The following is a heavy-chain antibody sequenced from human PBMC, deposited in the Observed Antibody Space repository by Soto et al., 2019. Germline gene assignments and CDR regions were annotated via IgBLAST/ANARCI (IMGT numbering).Heavy chain of an antibody. V-gene: IGHV3-23*01. Sequence: HPGGSLRLSCAASGFTFSSYAMSWVRQAPGKGLEWVSAISGSGGSTYYADSVKGRFTISRDNSKNTLYLQMNSLRAEDTAVYYCATTYYYDSSGYSGTHYWGQGTLVTVSS. CDR2: ISGSGGST. D-gene: IGHD3-22*01. CDR1: GFTFSSYA. CDR3: ATTYYYDSSGYSGTHY. J-gene: IGHJ4*02.